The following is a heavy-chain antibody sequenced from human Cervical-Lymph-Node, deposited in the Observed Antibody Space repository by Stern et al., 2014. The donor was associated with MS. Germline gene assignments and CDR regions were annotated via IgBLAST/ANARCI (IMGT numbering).Heavy chain of an antibody. D-gene: IGHD4-23*01. CDR1: GFTFSSRG. CDR3: AREGGNTAEYFQH. J-gene: IGHJ1*01. Sequence: VQRVESGGGVVQPGRSLRLSCAASGFTFSSRGMHWVRQAPGKGLEWLAIIWYDGSNTYYADSVKGRFTISRDNSKNTLYLQMNSLRAEDTAVYYCAREGGNTAEYFQHWGQGTLVTVSS. CDR2: IWYDGSNT. V-gene: IGHV3-33*01.